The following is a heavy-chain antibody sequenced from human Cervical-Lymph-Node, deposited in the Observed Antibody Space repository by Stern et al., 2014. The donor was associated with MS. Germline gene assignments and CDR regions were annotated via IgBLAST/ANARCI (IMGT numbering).Heavy chain of an antibody. CDR2: IDLGDSDT. Sequence: EDQLVESGAAVKKPGESLKISCKGSGDSFSNYWIGWVRQMPGKGLEWMGGIDLGDSDTRYIPAFQGQVIISADKSISTAYLQWRSLKASDTAMYYCARHSISDCSTKCYGGGVDFWGQGTLVTVSS. CDR1: GDSFSNYW. D-gene: IGHD2-2*01. CDR3: ARHSISDCSTKCYGGGVDF. J-gene: IGHJ4*02. V-gene: IGHV5-51*01.